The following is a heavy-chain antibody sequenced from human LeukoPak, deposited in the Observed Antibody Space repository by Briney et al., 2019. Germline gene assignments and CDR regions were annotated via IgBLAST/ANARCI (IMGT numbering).Heavy chain of an antibody. D-gene: IGHD6-6*01. Sequence: SETLSLTCTVSGGSISSGGYYWSWIRQPPGKGLEWIGYIYHSGSTYYNPSLKSRVTISVDRSKNQFSLKLSSVTAANTAVYYCARVWSTSRVEYSSSSYFDYWGQGTLVTVSS. V-gene: IGHV4-30-2*01. CDR1: GGSISSGGYY. CDR3: ARVWSTSRVEYSSSSYFDY. CDR2: IYHSGST. J-gene: IGHJ4*02.